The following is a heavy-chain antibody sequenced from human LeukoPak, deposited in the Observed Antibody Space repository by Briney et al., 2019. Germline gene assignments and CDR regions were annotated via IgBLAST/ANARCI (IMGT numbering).Heavy chain of an antibody. D-gene: IGHD5-18*01. CDR1: GFTFSNYG. J-gene: IGHJ4*02. CDR2: IWYDASNK. V-gene: IGHV3-33*01. CDR3: AREHLGYSFADY. Sequence: GGSLRLSCAASGFTFSNYGMHWVRQAPGKGLEWVAVIWYDASNKDYADSVKGRYTIPRDNSQNTLFLQMNSLRAEDTAVYYCAREHLGYSFADYWGQGTLVTVSS.